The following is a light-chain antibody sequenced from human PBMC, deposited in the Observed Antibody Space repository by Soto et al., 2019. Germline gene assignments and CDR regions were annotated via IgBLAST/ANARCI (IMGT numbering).Light chain of an antibody. CDR2: ENN. CDR3: GTWDSSLSAYV. Sequence: QSVLTQPPSVSAAPGQKVTISCSGSSFNIGNNYVSWYQQFPGTAPKLLMYENNKRPSGIPDRFSGSKSGTSATLGITGLQTGDEADYYCGTWDSSLSAYVFGTGTKVXVL. J-gene: IGLJ1*01. V-gene: IGLV1-51*02. CDR1: SFNIGNNY.